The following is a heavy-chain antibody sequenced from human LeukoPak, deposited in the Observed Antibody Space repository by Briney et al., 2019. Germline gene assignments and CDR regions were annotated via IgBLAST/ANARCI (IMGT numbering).Heavy chain of an antibody. D-gene: IGHD4-17*01. CDR1: GYSISSGYY. V-gene: IGHV4-38-2*01. CDR2: IYHSGST. J-gene: IGHJ4*02. CDR3: ARRPHTVTTHYFDY. Sequence: SETLSLTCAVSGYSISSGYYWGWIRQPPGKGLEWIGSIYHSGSTYRNPSLKSRVTISVDTSKNQFSLKLSSVTAADTAVYYCARRPHTVTTHYFDYWGQGTLVTVSS.